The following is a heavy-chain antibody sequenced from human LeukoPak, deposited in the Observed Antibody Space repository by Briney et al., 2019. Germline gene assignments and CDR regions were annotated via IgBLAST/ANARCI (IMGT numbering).Heavy chain of an antibody. Sequence: PSETLSLICAVYSGSFSGYYWSWIRQPPGKGLEWSGEINHSGSTNYNPSLTSRVTISVDTSKNQFSLKLSSVTAADTAVYYCARGALLYDYVWGSYRLEYFQHWGQGTLVTVSS. D-gene: IGHD3-16*02. CDR2: INHSGST. CDR3: ARGALLYDYVWGSYRLEYFQH. V-gene: IGHV4-34*01. CDR1: SGSFSGYY. J-gene: IGHJ1*01.